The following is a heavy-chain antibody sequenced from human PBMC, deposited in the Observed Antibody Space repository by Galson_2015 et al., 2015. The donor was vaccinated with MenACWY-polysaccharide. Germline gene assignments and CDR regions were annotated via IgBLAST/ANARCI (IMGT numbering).Heavy chain of an antibody. CDR1: GFTFSSNA. V-gene: IGHV3-23*01. CDR3: AISRGFSSGWKYFDY. Sequence: SLRLSCATSGFTFSSNAMSWVRQAPGKGLEWVSAISGTGDSIRYADSVKGRFTISRDASKNTLYLQMSSLRAEDTALYYCAISRGFSSGWKYFDYW. J-gene: IGHJ4*01. CDR2: ISGTGDSI. D-gene: IGHD6-19*01.